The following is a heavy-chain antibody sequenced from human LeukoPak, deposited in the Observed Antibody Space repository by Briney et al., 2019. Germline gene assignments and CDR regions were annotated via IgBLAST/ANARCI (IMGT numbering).Heavy chain of an antibody. V-gene: IGHV3-21*01. Sequence: GGSLRLSCAASGFTFSSYSMNWVRQAPGKGLEWVSSISSSSSYIYYADSVKGRFTISRDNAKNSLYLQMNSLRAEDTAVYYCARQHGDYAFQNWGQGTPVTVSS. CDR3: ARQHGDYAFQN. CDR2: ISSSSSYI. J-gene: IGHJ1*01. CDR1: GFTFSSYS. D-gene: IGHD4-17*01.